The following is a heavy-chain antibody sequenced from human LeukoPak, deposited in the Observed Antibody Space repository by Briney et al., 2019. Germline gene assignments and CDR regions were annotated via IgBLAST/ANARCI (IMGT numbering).Heavy chain of an antibody. CDR1: GFTFSSYS. CDR3: ASSCSSTSCYHKYNWFDP. V-gene: IGHV3-21*01. J-gene: IGHJ5*02. D-gene: IGHD2-2*01. Sequence: GRSLRLSCAASGFTFSSYSMNWVRQAPGKGLEWVSSISSSSSYIYYADSVKGRFTISRDNAKNSLYLQMNSLRAEDTAVYYCASSCSSTSCYHKYNWFDPWGQGTLVTVSS. CDR2: ISSSSSYI.